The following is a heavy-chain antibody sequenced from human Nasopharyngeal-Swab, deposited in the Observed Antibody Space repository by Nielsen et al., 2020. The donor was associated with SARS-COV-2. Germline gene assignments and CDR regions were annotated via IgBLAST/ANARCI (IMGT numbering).Heavy chain of an antibody. CDR2: FSYTGIT. D-gene: IGHD1-26*01. V-gene: IGHV4-61*01. CDR3: AREVVGGLVDS. Sequence: SETLSLTCTVSGGSISSGSIRSYYCSWIRQPPGKGLEWIGYFSYTGITTYNPSLKSRVTISVDMSKNQFSLKLSSVAAADTAVYYCAREVVGGLVDSWGQGTLVTVSS. J-gene: IGHJ4*02. CDR1: GGSISSGSIRSYY.